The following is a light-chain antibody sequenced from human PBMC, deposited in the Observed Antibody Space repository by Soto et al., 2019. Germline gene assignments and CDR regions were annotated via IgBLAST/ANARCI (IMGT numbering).Light chain of an antibody. J-gene: IGKJ1*01. CDR3: QQCGISTWP. CDR1: QPVSSSY. Sequence: EIVLTQSPGILSLSPGERATLSCRASQPVSSSYLAWYQQKPVQAPRLLIYGASTRATGIPDRFSGSGSGTDFTLTISRLEPEDFAVYYCQQCGISTWPFGQVTKVDIK. V-gene: IGKV3-20*01. CDR2: GAS.